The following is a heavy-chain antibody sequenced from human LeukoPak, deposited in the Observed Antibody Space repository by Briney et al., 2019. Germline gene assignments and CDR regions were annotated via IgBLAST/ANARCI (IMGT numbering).Heavy chain of an antibody. J-gene: IGHJ4*02. CDR2: IYYSGST. D-gene: IGHD2-21*01. CDR3: ARGSGHRILWWTFDY. V-gene: IGHV4-39*07. Sequence: SETLSLTCTVSGGSISSYYWSWIRQPPGKGLEWIGSIYYSGSTYYNPSLKSRVTISVDTSKNQFSLKLSSVTAADTAVYYCARGSGHRILWWTFDYWGQGTLVTVSS. CDR1: GGSISSYY.